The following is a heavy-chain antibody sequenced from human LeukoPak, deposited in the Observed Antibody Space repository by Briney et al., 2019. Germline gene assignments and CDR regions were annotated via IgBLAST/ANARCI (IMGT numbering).Heavy chain of an antibody. CDR3: AKSGGYGLIDK. D-gene: IGHD1-26*01. J-gene: IGHJ4*02. V-gene: IGHV4-59*04. CDR1: GDSGDSMNTYY. Sequence: SETLSLTCTISGDSGDSMNTYYWSWVRQPPGKALEWIGNIYYTGSTYYNVSLNSRVTISIDTSKNLFSLRLNSMTAADTAVYYCAKSGGYGLIDKWGQGTLVTVSS. CDR2: IYYTGST.